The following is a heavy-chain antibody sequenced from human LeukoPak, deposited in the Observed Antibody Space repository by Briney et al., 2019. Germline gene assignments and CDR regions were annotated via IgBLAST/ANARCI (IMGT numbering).Heavy chain of an antibody. CDR1: GGTFSSYA. CDR3: ARGDIVVVPAAIGEDAFDI. Sequence: SVKVSCKASGGTFSSYAISWVRQAPGQGLEWMGGIIPIFGTANYAQKFQGRVTITTDESTSTAYMELSSLRSEDTAVYYCARGDIVVVPAAIGEDAFDIWGQGTMVTVSS. V-gene: IGHV1-69*05. CDR2: IIPIFGTA. D-gene: IGHD2-2*01. J-gene: IGHJ3*02.